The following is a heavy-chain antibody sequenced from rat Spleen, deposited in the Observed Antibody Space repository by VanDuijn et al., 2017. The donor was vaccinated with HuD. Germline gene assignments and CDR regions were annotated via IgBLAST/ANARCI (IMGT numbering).Heavy chain of an antibody. CDR3: ARVGGLWRGIYGVMDV. Sequence: QVQLKESGPGLVQPSQTLSLTCTVSGFSLTSYTVSWVRQPPGKGLEWIAAISSGGSTYYNSALKSRLSINRDTSKSQVFLKMNSLQTEDTATYFCARVGGLWRGIYGVMDVWGQGASVTVSS. CDR1: GFSLTSYT. J-gene: IGHJ4*01. D-gene: IGHD1-2*01. CDR2: ISSGGST. V-gene: IGHV2-6*01.